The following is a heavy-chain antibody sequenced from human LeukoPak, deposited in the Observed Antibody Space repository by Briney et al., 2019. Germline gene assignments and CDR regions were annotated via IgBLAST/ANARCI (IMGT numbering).Heavy chain of an antibody. D-gene: IGHD2-15*01. CDR2: ISGSSGNT. CDR3: AKAGCSGNNCDDAFDI. CDR1: GFTFSSYA. V-gene: IGHV3-23*01. J-gene: IGHJ3*02. Sequence: GGSVRLSCAASGFTFSSYAMNWVRQAPGKGLEWVSEISGSSGNTYYADSVKGRFTISRDNSKNTLYLQMNSLRAEDTALYYCAKAGCSGNNCDDAFDIWGQGTMVTVSS.